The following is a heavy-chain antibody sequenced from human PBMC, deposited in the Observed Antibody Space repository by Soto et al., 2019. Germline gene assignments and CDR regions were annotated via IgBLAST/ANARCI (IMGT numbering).Heavy chain of an antibody. CDR2: MSTSNGHT. CDR3: VRDLPSATTCFAL. D-gene: IGHD3-3*01. J-gene: IGHJ4*02. CDR1: GYAFNTYG. Sequence: QVQLIQSGAEVKKPGASLKVSCRASGYAFNTYGVSWVRQAPGQGLEWVGWMSTSNGHTNFAQNFQGRVTLTTDPSTSIASTELRSLTSDATAVYYCVRDLPSATTCFALWGQGTLVTVS. V-gene: IGHV1-18*01.